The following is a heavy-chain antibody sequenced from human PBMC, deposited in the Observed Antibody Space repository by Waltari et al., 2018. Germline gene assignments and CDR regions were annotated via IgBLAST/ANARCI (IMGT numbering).Heavy chain of an antibody. CDR2: ISAYNGNT. CDR3: ARSISAAGTGDC. J-gene: IGHJ4*02. CDR1: GYTFTNYG. Sequence: QVQLVQSGAEVTKPGASVKVSCRASGYTFTNYGVSWVRQAPGQGLEWMGWISAYNGNTNYAQKLQGRVTMTTDTSTSTAYMELRSLRSDDTAVYYCARSISAAGTGDCWGQGTLVTVSS. V-gene: IGHV1-18*01. D-gene: IGHD6-13*01.